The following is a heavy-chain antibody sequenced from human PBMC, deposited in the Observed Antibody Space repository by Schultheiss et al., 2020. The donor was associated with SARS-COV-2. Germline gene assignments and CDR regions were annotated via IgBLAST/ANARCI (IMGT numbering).Heavy chain of an antibody. J-gene: IGHJ5*02. CDR2: ISSSSSYI. D-gene: IGHD6-19*01. V-gene: IGHV3-21*01. CDR1: GFTFSSYS. CDR3: ARDPYSSGWSRFDP. Sequence: GESLKISCAASGFTFSSYSMNWVRQAPGKGLEWVSSISSSSSYIYYADSVKGRFTISRDNSKNTLYLQMNSLRAEDTAVYYCARDPYSSGWSRFDPWGQGTLVTVSS.